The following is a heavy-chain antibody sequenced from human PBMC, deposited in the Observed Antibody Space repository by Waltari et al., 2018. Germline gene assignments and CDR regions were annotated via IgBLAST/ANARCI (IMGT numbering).Heavy chain of an antibody. D-gene: IGHD3-3*01. CDR3: ARAGRFLEWLPSYYYYGMDV. CDR1: GFTFSSYE. CDR2: ISSSGSTI. Sequence: EVQLVESGGGLVQPGGSLRLSCAASGFTFSSYEMNWVRQAPGTGLEWVSYISSSGSTIYYADSGKGRFTRSRDNAKNSLYLQMNSLRAEDTAVYYCARAGRFLEWLPSYYYYGMDVWGQGTTVTVSS. J-gene: IGHJ6*02. V-gene: IGHV3-48*03.